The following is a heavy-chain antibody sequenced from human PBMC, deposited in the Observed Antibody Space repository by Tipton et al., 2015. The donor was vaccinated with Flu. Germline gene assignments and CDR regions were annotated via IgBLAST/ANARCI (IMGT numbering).Heavy chain of an antibody. CDR1: GFTFSGYG. V-gene: IGHV3-30*02. CDR2: IRHDESDK. Sequence: GSLRLSCAASGFTFSGYGMHWVRQAPGKGLEWVAFIRHDESDKYYADSVKGRFTISRDNSKSALYLVVNRLRADDTAVYYCAKDGWDTSGWYPFDYWGQGTLVTVSS. D-gene: IGHD6-19*01. J-gene: IGHJ4*02. CDR3: AKDGWDTSGWYPFDY.